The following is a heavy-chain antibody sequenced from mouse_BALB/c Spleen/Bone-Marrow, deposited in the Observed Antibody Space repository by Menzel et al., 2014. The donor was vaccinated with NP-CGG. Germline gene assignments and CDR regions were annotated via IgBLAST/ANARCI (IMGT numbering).Heavy chain of an antibody. CDR1: GFDFSRYW. D-gene: IGHD2-3*01. CDR2: INPDSSTI. V-gene: IGHV4-1*02. J-gene: IGHJ2*01. Sequence: EVMLVESGGGLVQPGGSLKLSCAAPGFDFSRYWMSWVRQAPGKGLEWIGEINPDSSTINYTPSLKDKFIISRDNAKNALYLQMSKVRSEDTALYYCARLGYYGYFDYWGQGTTLTVSS. CDR3: ARLGYYGYFDY.